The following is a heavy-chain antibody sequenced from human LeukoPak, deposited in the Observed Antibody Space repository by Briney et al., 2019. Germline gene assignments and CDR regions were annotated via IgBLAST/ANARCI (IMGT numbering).Heavy chain of an antibody. Sequence: GASVKVSCKASGGTFSSYAISWVRQAPGQGLEWMGGIIPIFGTANYAQKFQGRVTITADKSASTAYMELSSLRSEDTAVYYCARVGRVDSSGYYYYYYYMDVWGKGTTVTVSS. CDR3: ARVGRVDSSGYYYYYYYMDV. CDR2: IIPIFGTA. J-gene: IGHJ6*03. CDR1: GGTFSSYA. D-gene: IGHD3-22*01. V-gene: IGHV1-69*06.